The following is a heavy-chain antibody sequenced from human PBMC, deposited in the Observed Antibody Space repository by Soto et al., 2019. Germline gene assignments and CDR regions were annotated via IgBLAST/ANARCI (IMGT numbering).Heavy chain of an antibody. V-gene: IGHV4-31*03. Sequence: PSETLSLTCTVSGGSISSGGYYWSWIRQHPGKGLEWIGYIYYSGSTYYNPSLKSRVTISVDTSKNQLSLKLSSVTAADTAVYYGARLRPGTLFFDYWGQGTLVNVSS. CDR1: GGSISSGGYY. D-gene: IGHD1-1*01. J-gene: IGHJ4*02. CDR2: IYYSGST. CDR3: ARLRPGTLFFDY.